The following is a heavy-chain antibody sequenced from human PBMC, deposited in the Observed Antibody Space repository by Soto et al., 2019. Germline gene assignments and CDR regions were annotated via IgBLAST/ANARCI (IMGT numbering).Heavy chain of an antibody. D-gene: IGHD4-4*01. Sequence: SETLSLTCTVSGGSISSSSYYWGWIRQPPGKGLEWIGSIYYSGSTYYNPSLKSRVTISVDTSKNQFSLKLSSVTAADTAVYYCARLRRDYSIDYWGQETLVTVSS. J-gene: IGHJ4*02. CDR3: ARLRRDYSIDY. CDR2: IYYSGST. V-gene: IGHV4-39*01. CDR1: GGSISSSSYY.